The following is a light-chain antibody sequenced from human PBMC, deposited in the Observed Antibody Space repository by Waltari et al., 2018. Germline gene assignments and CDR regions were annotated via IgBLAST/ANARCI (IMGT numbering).Light chain of an antibody. Sequence: QSVLTQPPSVSGAPGQRVPISCTGSRSNLGAPYDVPWSRQLPGTAPKLLIFGNSKRPSGVPDRFSGSKSGTSASLAITGLQAEDEADYYCQSYDSSLSGSDVVFGGGTKLTVL. CDR1: RSNLGAPYD. J-gene: IGLJ2*01. V-gene: IGLV1-40*01. CDR2: GNS. CDR3: QSYDSSLSGSDVV.